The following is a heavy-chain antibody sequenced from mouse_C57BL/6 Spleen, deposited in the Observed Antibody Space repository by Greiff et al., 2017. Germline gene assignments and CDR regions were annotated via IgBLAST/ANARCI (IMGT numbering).Heavy chain of an antibody. CDR3: ARAQLGPFAY. D-gene: IGHD4-1*02. J-gene: IGHJ3*01. Sequence: EVQLQQSGAELVKPGASVKLSCTASGFNFKDYYMHWVKQRPEQGLEWIGRIDPDDGDTKYAPKFKGKATITADTSSTTAYLQLSSLTSEDTAVYYCARAQLGPFAYWGQGTLVTVSA. CDR2: IDPDDGDT. CDR1: GFNFKDYY. V-gene: IGHV14-2*01.